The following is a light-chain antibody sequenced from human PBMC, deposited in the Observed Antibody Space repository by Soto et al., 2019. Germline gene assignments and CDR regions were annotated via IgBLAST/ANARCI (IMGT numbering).Light chain of an antibody. J-gene: IGKJ3*01. CDR1: QSVSSY. CDR2: DAS. CDR3: QQRSNWPLT. Sequence: EIVVTLSPATLSLSPGERATRSCRASQSVSSYLAGYQQKPGQARRLLIYDASNRATGIPARFSGSGDGTDFTLNNSGLDPEDFAVYPCQQRSNWPLTFGPGTKVD. V-gene: IGKV3-11*01.